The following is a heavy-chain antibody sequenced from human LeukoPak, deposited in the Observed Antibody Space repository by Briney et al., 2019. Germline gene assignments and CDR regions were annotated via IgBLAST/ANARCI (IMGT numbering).Heavy chain of an antibody. CDR3: ARDSGSYSTYYFDY. V-gene: IGHV1-69*04. CDR1: GGTFSSYA. D-gene: IGHD1-26*01. J-gene: IGHJ4*02. CDR2: IIPIFGIA. Sequence: ASVKVSCKASGGTFSSYAISWVRQAPGQGPEWMGRIIPIFGIANYAQKFQGRVTITADKSTSTAYMELSSLRSEDTAVYYCARDSGSYSTYYFDYWGQGTLVTVTS.